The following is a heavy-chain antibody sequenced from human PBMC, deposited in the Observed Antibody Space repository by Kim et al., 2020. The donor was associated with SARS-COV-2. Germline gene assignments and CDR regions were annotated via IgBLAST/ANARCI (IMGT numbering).Heavy chain of an antibody. D-gene: IGHD6-13*01. CDR3: VKGAAAGTTRYGMDV. Sequence: GGSLRLSCSASGFTFSSYAMHWVRQAPGKGLEYVSAISSNGGSTYYADSVKGRFTISRDNSKNTLYLQMSSLRAEDTAVYYCVKGAAAGTTRYGMDVWGQGTTVTVSS. J-gene: IGHJ6*02. CDR1: GFTFSSYA. V-gene: IGHV3-64D*09. CDR2: ISSNGGST.